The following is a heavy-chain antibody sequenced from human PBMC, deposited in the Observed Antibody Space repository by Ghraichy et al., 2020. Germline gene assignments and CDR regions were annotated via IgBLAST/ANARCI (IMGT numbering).Heavy chain of an antibody. J-gene: IGHJ6*02. V-gene: IGHV1-18*01. CDR3: AIQWLVQNYYGMDV. Sequence: ASVKVSYKASGYTFTSYGISWVRQAPGQGLEWMGWISAYNGNTNYAQKLQGRVTMTTDTSTSTAYMELRSLRSDDTAVYYCAIQWLVQNYYGMDVWGQGTTVTVSS. CDR1: GYTFTSYG. CDR2: ISAYNGNT. D-gene: IGHD6-19*01.